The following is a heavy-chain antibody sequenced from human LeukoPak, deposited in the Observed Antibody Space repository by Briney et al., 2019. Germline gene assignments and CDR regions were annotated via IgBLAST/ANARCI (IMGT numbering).Heavy chain of an antibody. CDR1: GFTFRSYG. J-gene: IGHJ4*02. CDR3: AKDPPGYCSSTSCYAPLDY. V-gene: IGHV3-30*18. Sequence: GGSLRLSCAASGFTFRSYGMHWVRQAPGKGLDWVAVISYDGSNKYYADSVKGRFTISRDNSKNTLYLQMNSLRAEDTAVYYCAKDPPGYCSSTSCYAPLDYWGQGTLVTVSS. CDR2: ISYDGSNK. D-gene: IGHD2-2*01.